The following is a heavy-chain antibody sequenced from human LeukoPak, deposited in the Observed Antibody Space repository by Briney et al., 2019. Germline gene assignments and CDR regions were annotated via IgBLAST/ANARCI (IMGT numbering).Heavy chain of an antibody. V-gene: IGHV1-69*04. Sequence: GASVKVSCKASGGTFSSYAISWVRQAPGQGLEWMGRIIPILGIANYAQKFQGRVTITADKSTSTAYMELSSLRSEDTAVYYCAAREYYYDSSGYPIDYWGQGTLVTVSS. CDR3: AAREYYYDSSGYPIDY. J-gene: IGHJ4*02. CDR2: IIPILGIA. D-gene: IGHD3-22*01. CDR1: GGTFSSYA.